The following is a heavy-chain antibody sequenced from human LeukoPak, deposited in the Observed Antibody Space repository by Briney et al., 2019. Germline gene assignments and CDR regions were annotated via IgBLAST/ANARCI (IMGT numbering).Heavy chain of an antibody. D-gene: IGHD3-22*01. Sequence: SETLSLTCAVYGGSFSGYYWSWIRQPPGKGLEWIGEINHSGSTNYNPSLKSRVTISVDTSKHQFSLKLSSVTAADTAVYYCAKPWAITTKQNNYYMDVWGKGTTVTVSS. CDR1: GGSFSGYY. V-gene: IGHV4-34*01. CDR3: AKPWAITTKQNNYYMDV. J-gene: IGHJ6*03. CDR2: INHSGST.